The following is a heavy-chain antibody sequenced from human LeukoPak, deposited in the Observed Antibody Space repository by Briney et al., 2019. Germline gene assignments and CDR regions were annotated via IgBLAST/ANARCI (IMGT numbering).Heavy chain of an antibody. CDR3: AREVRVGATTAFDI. V-gene: IGHV1-8*01. CDR1: GYTFTSYD. J-gene: IGHJ3*02. D-gene: IGHD1-26*01. CDR2: MNPNSGNT. Sequence: ASVKVSCKASGYTFTSYDINWVRQATGQGLEWMGWMNPNSGNTGYAQKFQDRVTITRNTSISTAYMELSSLRSEDTAVYYCAREVRVGATTAFDIWGQGTMVTVSS.